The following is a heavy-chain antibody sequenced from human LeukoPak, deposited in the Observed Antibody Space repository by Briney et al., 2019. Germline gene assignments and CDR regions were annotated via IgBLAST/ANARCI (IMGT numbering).Heavy chain of an antibody. Sequence: PSETLSLTCAVSGGSIRSGGYSWSWIRQPPGKGLEWIGYIYYSGSTYYNPSLKSRVTILVDTSKNHFSMQLSSVTAADTAVYYCASRSHSWNCDSSGGYYFDYWGQGTLVTVSS. CDR2: IYYSGST. V-gene: IGHV4-30-4*07. CDR1: GGSIRSGGYS. CDR3: ASRSHSWNCDSSGGYYFDY. J-gene: IGHJ4*02. D-gene: IGHD3-22*01.